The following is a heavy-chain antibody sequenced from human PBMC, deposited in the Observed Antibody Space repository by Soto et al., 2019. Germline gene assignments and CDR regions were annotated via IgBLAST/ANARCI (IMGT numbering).Heavy chain of an antibody. CDR2: IYYSGNI. D-gene: IGHD2-8*01. V-gene: IGHV4-28*05. CDR1: GSSVSSWNW. Sequence: SSETLSLTSAVSGSSVSSWNWWGWIRQPPAKGLEWIGQIYYSGNISYSPSLKSRVTMEVDTSKNQFSLKLSSVTAADTAVYYCARGHGGMRWFDPWGQGTLVTVSS. CDR3: ARGHGGMRWFDP. J-gene: IGHJ5*02.